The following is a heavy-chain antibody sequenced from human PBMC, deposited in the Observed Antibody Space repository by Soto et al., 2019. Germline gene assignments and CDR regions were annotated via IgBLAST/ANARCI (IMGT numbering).Heavy chain of an antibody. CDR3: ARPFDGSGSAHCGMDV. D-gene: IGHD3-10*01. J-gene: IGHJ6*02. Sequence: QVQLMQSGAEVKKPGASVKVSCKASGYTFTTYGITWVRQVPGQGLEWMGWINTYNGNTDYAQKLQGRVTMTTDTATSTTYMELRALRLDDTAVYYCARPFDGSGSAHCGMDVWGQGTTVTVSS. CDR2: INTYNGNT. CDR1: GYTFTTYG. V-gene: IGHV1-18*01.